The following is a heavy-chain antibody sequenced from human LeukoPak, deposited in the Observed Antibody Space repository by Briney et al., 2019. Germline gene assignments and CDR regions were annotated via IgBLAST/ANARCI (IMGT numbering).Heavy chain of an antibody. V-gene: IGHV1-18*01. J-gene: IGHJ4*02. Sequence: ASVKVSCKTSGYTFTSYGISWVRQAPGRGLEWMGWISAYNRNTNYAQKFQGRVTMTTDTSTSTAYMELRSLRSDDTAVYFCARDQFAIRVLDIVTTTTFDSWGQGTLVTVSS. D-gene: IGHD5-12*01. CDR2: ISAYNRNT. CDR3: ARDQFAIRVLDIVTTTTFDS. CDR1: GYTFTSYG.